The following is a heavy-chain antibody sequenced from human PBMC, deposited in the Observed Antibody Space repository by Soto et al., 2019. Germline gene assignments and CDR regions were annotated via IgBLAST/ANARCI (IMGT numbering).Heavy chain of an antibody. D-gene: IGHD3-10*01. CDR3: AKGTYYYGSAPYYFDY. J-gene: IGHJ4*02. V-gene: IGHV3-23*01. Sequence: GTLRLSCAASGFTFSSYAMSWVRQAPGKGLEWVSGISDSGGSTYYADSVKGRFTISRDNSKNTLYLQMNSLRAEETAVYYCAKGTYYYGSAPYYFDYWGQGTLVTVSS. CDR1: GFTFSSYA. CDR2: ISDSGGST.